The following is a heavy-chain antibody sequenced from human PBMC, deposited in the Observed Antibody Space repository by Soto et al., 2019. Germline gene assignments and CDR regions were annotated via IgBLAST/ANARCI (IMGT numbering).Heavy chain of an antibody. D-gene: IGHD3-3*02. V-gene: IGHV3-13*01. J-gene: IGHJ3*02. CDR2: INVAGTT. CDR3: TRTAHFTSAFDI. Sequence: GGSLRLSCAASGFTFSNYDMHWVRQVTGKGLQWVANINVAGTTYYPVSVMGRFTISRDNAENSLYLHINSLRADDTAVYYCTRTAHFTSAFDIWGLGTMVTVS. CDR1: GFTFSNYD.